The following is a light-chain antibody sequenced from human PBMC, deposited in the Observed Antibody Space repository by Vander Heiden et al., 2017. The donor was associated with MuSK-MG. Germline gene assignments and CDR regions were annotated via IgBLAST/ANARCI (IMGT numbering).Light chain of an antibody. CDR2: YVS. J-gene: IGLJ3*02. CDR1: SSDVGGYNY. Sequence: QSALTQPASVSGSPGQSITISCTGTSSDVGGYNYVSWYQQHPGKAPKLMIYYVSNRPSGVSNRLSGSKYGNTASLTISGLQAEEEADYYCSSYTSSSTLWVFGGGTKLTVL. V-gene: IGLV2-14*03. CDR3: SSYTSSSTLWV.